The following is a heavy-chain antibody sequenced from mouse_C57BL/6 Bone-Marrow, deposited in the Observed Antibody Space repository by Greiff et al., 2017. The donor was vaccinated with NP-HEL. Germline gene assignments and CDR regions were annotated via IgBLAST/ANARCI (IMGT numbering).Heavy chain of an antibody. CDR1: GFSLTSYG. D-gene: IGHD2-5*01. Sequence: QVQLQQSGPGLVQPSQSLSITCTVSGFSLTSYGVHWVRQSPGKGLEWLGVIWRGGSTDYNAAFMSRLSITKDNSKSQVFFKMNSLQADDTAIYYGAKRYYSNSYYYAMDYWGQGTSVTVSS. CDR3: AKRYYSNSYYYAMDY. CDR2: IWRGGST. V-gene: IGHV2-5*01. J-gene: IGHJ4*01.